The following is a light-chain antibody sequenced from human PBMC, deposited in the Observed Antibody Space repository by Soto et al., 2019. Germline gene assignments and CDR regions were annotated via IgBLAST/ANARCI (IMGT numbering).Light chain of an antibody. V-gene: IGLV2-14*01. CDR3: SSYTGANTWV. J-gene: IGLJ3*02. CDR1: ASDIGGYDY. Sequence: QSALTQPASVSGSPGQSITISCTGTASDIGGYDYVSWYQQPPDQVPKLIIFEVTYRPSGISDRFSGSKSGNTASLTISGLQAEDEADYYCSSYTGANTWVFGGGTKLTVL. CDR2: EVT.